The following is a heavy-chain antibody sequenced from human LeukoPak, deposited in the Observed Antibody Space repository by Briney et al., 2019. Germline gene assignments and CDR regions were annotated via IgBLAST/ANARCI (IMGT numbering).Heavy chain of an antibody. CDR1: GYTFTGYY. D-gene: IGHD3-10*01. Sequence: GASVKVSFKASGYTFTGYYMHWVRQAPGQGLEWMGWINPNSGGTNYAQKVQGRVTMTRDTSISTAYMELSRLRSDDTAVYYCARGMDLPDGEAGYWGQGTLVTVSS. CDR2: INPNSGGT. J-gene: IGHJ4*02. CDR3: ARGMDLPDGEAGY. V-gene: IGHV1-2*02.